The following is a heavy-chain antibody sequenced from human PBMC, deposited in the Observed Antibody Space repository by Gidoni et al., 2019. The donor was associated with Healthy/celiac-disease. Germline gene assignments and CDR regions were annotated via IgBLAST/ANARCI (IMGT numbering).Heavy chain of an antibody. CDR3: ARDNCSSTSCLGGWFDP. V-gene: IGHV1-2*02. D-gene: IGHD2-2*01. J-gene: IGHJ5*02. Sequence: QVQLVQSGAEVKKPGASVKVSCKASGYTFTGYYMHWVRQAPGQGLEWMGWINPNSGGTNYAQKLQGRVTMTRDTSISTAYMELSRLRSDDTAVYYCARDNCSSTSCLGGWFDPWGQGTLVTVSS. CDR2: INPNSGGT. CDR1: GYTFTGYY.